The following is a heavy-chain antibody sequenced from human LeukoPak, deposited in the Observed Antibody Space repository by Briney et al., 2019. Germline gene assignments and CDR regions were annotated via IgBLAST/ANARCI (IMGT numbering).Heavy chain of an antibody. CDR1: GFMFGSYA. J-gene: IGHJ4*02. D-gene: IGHD2-15*01. V-gene: IGHV3-23*01. CDR3: AKEKPFYCNRVSCPFDS. CDR2: ISGDGQYT. Sequence: GGSLRLSCAASGFMFGSYALTWVRLAPGRGLEWVSTISGDGQYTFFAASVRGRFSISTDNSNNTLYLQMNSLRAEDTAIYYCAKEKPFYCNRVSCPFDSWGQGVLVTVSS.